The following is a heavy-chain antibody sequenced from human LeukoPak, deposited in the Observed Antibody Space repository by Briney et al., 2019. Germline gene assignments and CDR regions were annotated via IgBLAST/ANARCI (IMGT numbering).Heavy chain of an antibody. CDR1: GCTFSSYS. CDR3: ARVASGYFPFDY. D-gene: IGHD3-3*01. V-gene: IGHV3-21*01. J-gene: IGHJ4*02. Sequence: GGSLRLSCAASGCTFSSYSMNWVRQAPGKGLEWVSSISSSSSYIYYADSVKGRFTISRDNAKNSLYLQMNSLRAEDTAVYYCARVASGYFPFDYWGRGTLVTVSS. CDR2: ISSSSSYI.